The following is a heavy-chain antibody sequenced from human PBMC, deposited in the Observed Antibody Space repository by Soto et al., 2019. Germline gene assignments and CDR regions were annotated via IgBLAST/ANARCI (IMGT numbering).Heavy chain of an antibody. CDR2: ISGYNGNA. Sequence: QVQLVQSGAEVRKPGASVKVSCKASGYTFSSHGIIWVRQAPGHGLEWMGWISGYNGNAKYAQRFQGRVPMTTDTSTSTVYMDLRSLGSDDSDVYYCAREGSYGWYDCWGQGTLVTVSS. CDR1: GYTFSSHG. D-gene: IGHD2-15*01. CDR3: AREGSYGWYDC. V-gene: IGHV1-18*01. J-gene: IGHJ5*01.